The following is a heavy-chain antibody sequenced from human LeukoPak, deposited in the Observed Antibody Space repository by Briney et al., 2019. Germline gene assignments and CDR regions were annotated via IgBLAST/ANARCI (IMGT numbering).Heavy chain of an antibody. J-gene: IGHJ4*02. CDR2: FSGSGGST. CDR1: GFTFSSYA. V-gene: IGHV3-23*01. CDR3: ATPTPKWELQDFDY. Sequence: SGGSLRLSCAASGFTFSSYAMSWVRQAPGKGLEWVSAFSGSGGSTCYADSVKGRFTISRDNSKNTLYLQMNSLRAEDTAVYYCATPTPKWELQDFDYWGQGTLVTVSS. D-gene: IGHD1-26*01.